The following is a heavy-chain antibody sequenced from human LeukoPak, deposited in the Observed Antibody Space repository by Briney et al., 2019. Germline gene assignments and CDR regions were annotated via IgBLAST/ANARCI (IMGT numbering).Heavy chain of an antibody. J-gene: IGHJ4*02. CDR3: ARGYGDYGNYFDY. CDR1: GFTFDTYG. D-gene: IGHD4-17*01. CDR2: ISSNSANT. Sequence: GSLRLSCAASGFTFDTYGMSWVRQAPGKGLEWVSSISSNSANTYYADSVKGRFTISRDNSKNTLYLQMNSLRAEDTAVYYCARGYGDYGNYFDYWGQGTLVTVSS. V-gene: IGHV3-23*01.